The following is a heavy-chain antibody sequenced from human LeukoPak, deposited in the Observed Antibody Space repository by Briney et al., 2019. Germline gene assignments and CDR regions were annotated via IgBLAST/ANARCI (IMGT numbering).Heavy chain of an antibody. CDR3: ARMDHHGGRDNWFAP. J-gene: IGHJ5*02. V-gene: IGHV1-8*03. CDR1: GYTFTSYD. D-gene: IGHD2-15*01. CDR2: MKPNSGNT. Sequence: SSVKVSGKASGYTFTSYDINWVRQATGQGLEGMGWMKPNSGNTGYVHKFQGRVTITRYTAINTAYMELTSLTSEDTPVYSCARMDHHGGRDNWFAPWGQGTLVPVSS.